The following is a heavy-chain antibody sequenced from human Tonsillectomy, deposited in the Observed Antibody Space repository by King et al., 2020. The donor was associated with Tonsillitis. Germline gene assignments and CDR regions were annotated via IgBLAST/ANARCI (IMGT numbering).Heavy chain of an antibody. D-gene: IGHD2-15*01. J-gene: IGHJ2*01. Sequence: VQLVESGGGLVQPGGSLRLSCAASGFTFSSYAMSWVRQAPGKGLEWVSAISGSGGSTYYADSVKGRFTISRDNSKKTLYVQMNSLRAEDTARYYGVQVGGSNYPSWYFVLWGRGTLVTVSS. CDR3: VQVGGSNYPSWYFVL. CDR1: GFTFSSYA. V-gene: IGHV3-23*04. CDR2: ISGSGGST.